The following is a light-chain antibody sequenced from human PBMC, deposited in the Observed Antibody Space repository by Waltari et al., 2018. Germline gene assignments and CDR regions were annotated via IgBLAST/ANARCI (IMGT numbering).Light chain of an antibody. CDR1: QSVSRT. Sequence: EIVLTQSPGTLSLSPGERATLSCRASQSVSRTLAWYQQKPGQAPRLLIYDASTRSTGIADRFSGSGSGTDFSLTISRLEPEDFAVYYCQKDGRLPATFGQGTKVEIK. V-gene: IGKV3-20*01. CDR3: QKDGRLPAT. J-gene: IGKJ1*01. CDR2: DAS.